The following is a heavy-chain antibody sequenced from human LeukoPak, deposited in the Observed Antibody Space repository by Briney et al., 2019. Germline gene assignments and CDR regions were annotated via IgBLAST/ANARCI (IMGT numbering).Heavy chain of an antibody. J-gene: IGHJ4*02. CDR3: ARGGSGWLHKY. D-gene: IGHD6-19*01. CDR2: MNPNSGNT. CDR1: GGTFSSYA. Sequence: ASVKVSCKASGGTFSSYAISWVRQATGQGLEWMGWMNPNSGNTGYAQKFQGRVTMTRNASISTAYMELSSLRSEDTAVYYCARGGSGWLHKYWGQGTLVTVSS. V-gene: IGHV1-8*02.